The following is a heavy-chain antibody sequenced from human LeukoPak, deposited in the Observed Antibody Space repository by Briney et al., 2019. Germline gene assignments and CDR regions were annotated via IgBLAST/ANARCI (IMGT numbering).Heavy chain of an antibody. CDR2: IYSGGST. D-gene: IGHD6-19*01. V-gene: IGHV3-53*01. J-gene: IGHJ1*01. CDR1: GFTVSSNY. Sequence: GGSLRLSCAASGFTVSSNYMSWARQAPGKGLEWVSVIYSGGSTYYADSVKGRFTISRDNSKNTLYLQMNSLRAEDTAVYYCAREGSNAGWYRAFAGSASAPTYF. CDR3: AREGSNAGWYRAFAGSASAPTYF.